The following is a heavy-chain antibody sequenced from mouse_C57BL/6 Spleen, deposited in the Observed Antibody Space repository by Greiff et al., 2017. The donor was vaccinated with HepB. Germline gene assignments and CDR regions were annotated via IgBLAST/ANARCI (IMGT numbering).Heavy chain of an antibody. J-gene: IGHJ2*01. CDR2: INPNNGGT. CDR3: ARQGTGYYFDY. CDR1: GYTFTDYY. D-gene: IGHD4-1*01. V-gene: IGHV1-26*01. Sequence: VQLQQSGPELVKPGASVKISCKASGYTFTDYYMNWVKQSHGKSLEWIGDINPNNGGTSYNQKFKGKATLTVDKSSSTAYMELRSLTSEDSAVYYCARQGTGYYFDYWGQGTTLTVSS.